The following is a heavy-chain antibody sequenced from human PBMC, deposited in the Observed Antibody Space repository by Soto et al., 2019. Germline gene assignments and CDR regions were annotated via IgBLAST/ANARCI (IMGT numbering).Heavy chain of an antibody. Sequence: QEQLVQSGAAVKKPGSSVKVSCKASGGLFSSYPISWVRQVPGQGLEWMGGIIPVFQTAYYTQRFQGRVTITADESTNTAYMELSSLRSEDTAMYYCARGGSSYTWFTEFRGAGTLVSVST. V-gene: IGHV1-69*01. CDR2: IIPVFQTA. J-gene: IGHJ4*02. D-gene: IGHD3-22*01. CDR3: ARGGSSYTWFTEF. CDR1: GGLFSSYP.